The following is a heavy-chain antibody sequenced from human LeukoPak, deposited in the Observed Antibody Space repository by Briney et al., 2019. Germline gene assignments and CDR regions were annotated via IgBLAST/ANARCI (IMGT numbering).Heavy chain of an antibody. J-gene: IGHJ6*02. V-gene: IGHV4-31*02. CDR2: IYYTGSA. D-gene: IGHD3-10*01. CDR1: YY. Sequence: YYWTWIRQTPGGGLEWIGDIYYTGSADYNPSLKSRLTISLDTSKNQFSLKLNSVTAADTAVYYCAREHTYYFGSQTSTLDVWGQGTAVTVSS. CDR3: AREHTYYFGSQTSTLDV.